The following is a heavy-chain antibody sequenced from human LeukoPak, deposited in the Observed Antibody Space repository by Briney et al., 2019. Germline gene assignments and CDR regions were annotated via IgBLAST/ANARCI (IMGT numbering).Heavy chain of an antibody. CDR3: AKFDYDSASFDY. D-gene: IGHD3-22*01. J-gene: IGHJ4*02. Sequence: PSETLSLTCTVSGGSISSYYWSWIRQPPGKGLEWIGYLYYSGSTYHNPSLNSRVTISVDTSKNQFSLKLSSVTAADTAVYYCAKFDYDSASFDYWGQGPLVTVSS. V-gene: IGHV4-59*01. CDR2: LYYSGST. CDR1: GGSISSYY.